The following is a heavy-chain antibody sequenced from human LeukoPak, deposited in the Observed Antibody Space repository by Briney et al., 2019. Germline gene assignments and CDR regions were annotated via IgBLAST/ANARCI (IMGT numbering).Heavy chain of an antibody. D-gene: IGHD6-19*01. CDR1: GGTFSSYA. Sequence: SVKVSCKASGGTFSSYAIGWVRQAPGQGLEWMGGIIPIFGTANYAQKFQGRVTITADESTSTAYMELSSLRSEDTAVYYCARVKAVAVTDWYFDLWGRGTLVTVSS. CDR2: IIPIFGTA. CDR3: ARVKAVAVTDWYFDL. J-gene: IGHJ2*01. V-gene: IGHV1-69*01.